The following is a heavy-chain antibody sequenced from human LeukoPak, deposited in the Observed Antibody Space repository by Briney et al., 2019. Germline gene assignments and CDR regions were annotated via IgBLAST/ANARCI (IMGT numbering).Heavy chain of an antibody. Sequence: PGGSLRLSCAASGFTFSTYALSWVRQAPGKGLEWVSGINSGSGTHYSASVTGRFTISGDNSKNTLFLQMNSLRAEDTAVYYCAKVLMTGTLGYFDYWGQGTLVTVSS. CDR1: GFTFSTYA. CDR2: INSGSGT. V-gene: IGHV3-23*01. CDR3: AKVLMTGTLGYFDY. J-gene: IGHJ4*02. D-gene: IGHD3-9*01.